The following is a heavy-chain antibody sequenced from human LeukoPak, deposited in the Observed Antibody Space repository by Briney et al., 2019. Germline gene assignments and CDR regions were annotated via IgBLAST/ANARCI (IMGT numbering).Heavy chain of an antibody. CDR3: ATDLYYSLDY. V-gene: IGHV1-24*01. CDR2: FDPEDGET. Sequence: ASVKVSCKVSGYTLTELSMHWVRQAPGKGREWMGGFDPEDGETVYAQKFQGRVTMTEDTSTDTAYMELSSLRSEDTAAYYCATDLYYSLDYWGQGTLVTVSS. CDR1: GYTLTELS. J-gene: IGHJ4*02. D-gene: IGHD3-10*01.